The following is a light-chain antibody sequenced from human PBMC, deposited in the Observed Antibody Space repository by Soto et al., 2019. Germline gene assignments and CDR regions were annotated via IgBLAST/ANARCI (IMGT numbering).Light chain of an antibody. CDR1: QSISSY. CDR2: ASS. V-gene: IGKV1-39*01. Sequence: DIQMTQSPSSLSASVGCRFTITCRASQSISSYLNWYQQKPGKAPHLLIYASSNLQSGVPSRFSGSGSGTDFTLTISNLQPEDFATYYCQQSYTTPRTFGQGTKVDIK. J-gene: IGKJ1*01. CDR3: QQSYTTPRT.